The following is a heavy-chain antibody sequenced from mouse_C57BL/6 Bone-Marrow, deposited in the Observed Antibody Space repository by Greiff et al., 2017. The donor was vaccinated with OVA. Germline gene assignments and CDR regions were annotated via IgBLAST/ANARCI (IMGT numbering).Heavy chain of an antibody. J-gene: IGHJ2*01. CDR2: ISDGGSYT. CDR3: ARDYSCDY. V-gene: IGHV5-4*01. CDR1: GFTFSSYA. Sequence: EVHLVESGGGLVKPGGSLKLSCAASGFTFSSYAMSWVRQTPEKRLEWVATISDGGSYTYYPDNVKGRFTISRDNAKNNLYLQMSHLKSEDTAMYYCARDYSCDYWGQGTTLTVSS. D-gene: IGHD1-1*01.